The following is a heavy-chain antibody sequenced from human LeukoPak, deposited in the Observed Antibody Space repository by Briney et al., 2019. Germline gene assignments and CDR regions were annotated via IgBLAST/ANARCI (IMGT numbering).Heavy chain of an antibody. V-gene: IGHV1-69*05. D-gene: IGHD6-6*01. CDR2: IIPIFGTA. J-gene: IGHJ5*02. CDR3: ARDAKIAARHNWFDP. Sequence: SVKVSCEASGYTFSDYDINWVRQAPGQGLEWMGGIIPIFGTANYAQKFQGRVTITTDESTSTAYMELSSLRSEDTAVYYCARDAKIAARHNWFDPWGQGTLVTVSS. CDR1: GYTFSDYD.